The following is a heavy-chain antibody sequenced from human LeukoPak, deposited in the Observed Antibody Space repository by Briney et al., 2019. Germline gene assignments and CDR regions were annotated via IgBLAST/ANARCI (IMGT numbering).Heavy chain of an antibody. CDR3: ARDRSSVVVIHPNWFDP. CDR1: GYTFTSYA. J-gene: IGHJ5*02. D-gene: IGHD3-22*01. V-gene: IGHV1-18*01. Sequence: ASVKVSCKASGYTFTSYAMNWVRQAPGQGLEWMGWISAYNGNTNYAQKLQGRVTMTTDTSTSTAYMELRSLRSDDTAVYYCARDRSSVVVIHPNWFDPWGQGTLVTVSS. CDR2: ISAYNGNT.